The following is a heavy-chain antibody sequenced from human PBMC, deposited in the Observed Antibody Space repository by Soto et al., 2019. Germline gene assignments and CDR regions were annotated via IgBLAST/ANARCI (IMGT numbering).Heavy chain of an antibody. CDR1: GFTFSVYA. CDR2: ISSNGGRT. CDR3: AKYSELPYEAYLQQ. J-gene: IGHJ1*01. V-gene: IGHV3-23*01. D-gene: IGHD1-7*01. Sequence: PGGSLRLSCAASGFTFSVYAMSWVRHAPGKGLEWVSAISSNGGRTFYADSLRGRFTISRDNSKSALYLQMNNLRAEDTAIYYCAKYSELPYEAYLQQWGQGTLVTVSS.